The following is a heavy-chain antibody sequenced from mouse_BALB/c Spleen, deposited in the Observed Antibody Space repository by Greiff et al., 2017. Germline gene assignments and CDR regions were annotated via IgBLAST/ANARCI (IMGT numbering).Heavy chain of an antibody. CDR1: GFTFSSYY. CDR2: INSNGGST. CDR3: ARHGYYYAMDY. J-gene: IGHJ4*01. V-gene: IGHV5-6-2*01. D-gene: IGHD2-2*01. Sequence: DVQLVESGGGLVKLGGSLKLSCAASGFTFSSYYMSWVRQTPEKRLELVAAINSNGGSTYYPDTVKGRFTISRDNAKNTLYLQMSSLKSEDTALYYCARHGYYYAMDYWGQGTSVTVSS.